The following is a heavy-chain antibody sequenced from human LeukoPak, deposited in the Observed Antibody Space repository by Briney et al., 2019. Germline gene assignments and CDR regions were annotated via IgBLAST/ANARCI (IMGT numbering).Heavy chain of an antibody. D-gene: IGHD3-10*01. J-gene: IGHJ3*02. Sequence: SETLSLTCTVSGGSTGNYHWNWIRQPAGKGLEWIGRIYTSGSTSYNASLKSRVTMSLDTSEGHFPLKLKSVTAADTAMYYCAREVEGYGSGVFDIWGQGTMVTVSS. CDR1: GGSTGNYH. V-gene: IGHV4-4*07. CDR2: IYTSGST. CDR3: AREVEGYGSGVFDI.